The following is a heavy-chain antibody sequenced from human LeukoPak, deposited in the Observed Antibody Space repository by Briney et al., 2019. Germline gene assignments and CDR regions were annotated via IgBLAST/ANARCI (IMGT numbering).Heavy chain of an antibody. CDR1: GYTFTGYY. V-gene: IGHV1-2*02. CDR2: INPNSGGT. Sequence: ASVTVSFKASGYTFTGYYMHWVRQAPGQGLEWMGWINPNSGGTNYAQKFQGRVTMTRDTSISTAYMELSRLRSDDTAVYYCAADILTGYYSFDYWGQGTLVTVSS. J-gene: IGHJ4*02. D-gene: IGHD3-9*01. CDR3: AADILTGYYSFDY.